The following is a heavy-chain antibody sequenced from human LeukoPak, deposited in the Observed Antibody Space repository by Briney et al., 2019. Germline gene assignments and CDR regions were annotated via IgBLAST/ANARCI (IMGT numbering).Heavy chain of an antibody. Sequence: PGGSLRLSCAASGFTFSSCAMSWVRQAPGKGLEWVSAISGSGGSTYYADSVKGRFTISRDNSKNTLYLQMNSLRAEDTAVYYCAKAPDITMVRGVIVFYFDYWGQGTLVTVSS. J-gene: IGHJ4*02. CDR2: ISGSGGST. CDR3: AKAPDITMVRGVIVFYFDY. CDR1: GFTFSSCA. V-gene: IGHV3-23*01. D-gene: IGHD3-10*01.